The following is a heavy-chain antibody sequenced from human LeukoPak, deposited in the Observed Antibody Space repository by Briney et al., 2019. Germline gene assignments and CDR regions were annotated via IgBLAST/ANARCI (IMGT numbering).Heavy chain of an antibody. CDR1: GFTFSNYA. Sequence: GGSLRLSCAASGFTFSNYATSWVRQAPGKGLEWVSAITGGGSGIYYADSMKSRFTISRDNSKNTLYLQINSLRAEDTAVYYCAKWGDYDVLTGYYVSDYWGQGTLVTVSS. CDR3: AKWGDYDVLTGYYVSDY. V-gene: IGHV3-23*01. CDR2: ITGGGSGI. J-gene: IGHJ4*02. D-gene: IGHD3-9*01.